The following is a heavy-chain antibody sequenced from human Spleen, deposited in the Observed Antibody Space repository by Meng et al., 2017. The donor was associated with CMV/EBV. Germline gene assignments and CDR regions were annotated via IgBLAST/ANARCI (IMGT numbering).Heavy chain of an antibody. CDR2: IYYSGST. CDR3: AREAYTMGWFDP. D-gene: IGHD2-21*01. V-gene: IGHV4-39*07. J-gene: IGHJ5*02. Sequence: GSLRLSCTVSGGSVSSSSYYWGWIRQPPGKGLEWIGSIYYSGSTYYNPSLKSRVTISVDTSKNQFSLRLSSVTAADTAVYYCAREAYTMGWFDPWGQGTLVTVS. CDR1: GGSVSSSSYY.